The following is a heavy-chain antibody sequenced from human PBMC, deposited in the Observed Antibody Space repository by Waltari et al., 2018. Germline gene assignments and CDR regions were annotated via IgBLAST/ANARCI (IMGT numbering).Heavy chain of an antibody. V-gene: IGHV4-38-2*01. D-gene: IGHD2-8*01. CDR1: GYSISSGYY. Sequence: QVQLQESGPGLEKPSETLSLTCAVSGYSISSGYYWGWIRQPPGKGLEGIGRIYHSGGTYYNPALKSRVTISVDTSKNQFSLKLSSVTAADTAVYYCARLLNGAFDFWGQGTMVTVSS. CDR3: ARLLNGAFDF. J-gene: IGHJ3*01. CDR2: IYHSGGT.